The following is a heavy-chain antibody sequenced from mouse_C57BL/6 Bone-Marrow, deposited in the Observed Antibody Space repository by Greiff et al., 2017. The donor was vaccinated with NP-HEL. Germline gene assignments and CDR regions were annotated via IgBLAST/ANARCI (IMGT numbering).Heavy chain of an antibody. CDR3: ARHEDEGGAFAY. Sequence: VKLMESGAELVKPGASVKLSCKASGYTFTEYTIHWVKQRSGQGLEWIGWFYPGSGSIKYNEKFKDKATLTADKSSRTVYMELSRLTSEDSAVYCCARHEDEGGAFAYWGQGTLVTVSA. V-gene: IGHV1-62-2*01. CDR1: GYTFTEYT. CDR2: FYPGSGSI. J-gene: IGHJ3*01.